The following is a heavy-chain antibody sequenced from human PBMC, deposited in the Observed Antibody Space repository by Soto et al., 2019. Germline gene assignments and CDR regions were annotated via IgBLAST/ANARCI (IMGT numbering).Heavy chain of an antibody. Sequence: GGSLRLSCAASGFTFDDYAMHWVRQAPGKGLEWVSGISWNSGSIGYADSVKGRFTISRDNAKNSLCLQMNSLRAEDTALYYCAKDMEYCGGDCYSYYYYGMDVWGQGTTVTVSS. J-gene: IGHJ6*02. CDR3: AKDMEYCGGDCYSYYYYGMDV. CDR1: GFTFDDYA. D-gene: IGHD2-21*02. V-gene: IGHV3-9*01. CDR2: ISWNSGSI.